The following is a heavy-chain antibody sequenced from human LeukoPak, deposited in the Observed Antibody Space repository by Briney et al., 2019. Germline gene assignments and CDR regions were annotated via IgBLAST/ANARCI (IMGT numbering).Heavy chain of an antibody. CDR3: ATSSSVTHTRDP. Sequence: GASVTVSCTASGYGFSYVYFNWVRQAPGQGLEWMGWINPHSGATNYAQRFQGRVSMDASIDTAYMELSRLTSDDTAVYYCATSSSVTHTRDPWGQGTLVTVSS. CDR2: INPHSGAT. CDR1: GYGFSYVY. D-gene: IGHD5/OR15-5a*01. V-gene: IGHV1-2*02. J-gene: IGHJ5*02.